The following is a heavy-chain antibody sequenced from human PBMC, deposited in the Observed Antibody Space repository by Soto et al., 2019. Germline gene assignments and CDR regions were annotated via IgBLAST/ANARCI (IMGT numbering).Heavy chain of an antibody. Sequence: QVQLQESGPGLVKPSQTLSLTCTVSGGSISSGDYYWSWIRQPPGKGLEWIGYIYYSGSTYYNPSLKRRVTISVDTSKNQFSLKLSSVTAADTAVYYCARDRSGTGAPFQHWGQGTLVTVSS. CDR1: GGSISSGDYY. J-gene: IGHJ1*01. CDR3: ARDRSGTGAPFQH. CDR2: IYYSGST. D-gene: IGHD7-27*01. V-gene: IGHV4-30-4*01.